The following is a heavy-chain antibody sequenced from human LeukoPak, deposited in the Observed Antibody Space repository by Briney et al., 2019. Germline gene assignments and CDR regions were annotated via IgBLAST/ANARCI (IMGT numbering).Heavy chain of an antibody. Sequence: SETLSLTCTVSGDSMRRYYGSWLRQPRGKGLEWLGYIYSSGRPNYNPSLKSRVTISMDTPKNQFSLKLSSVTAADTAVYYCARHRNSGYHSYGMDVWGQGTTVAVSS. CDR3: ARHRNSGYHSYGMDV. CDR2: IYSSGRP. V-gene: IGHV4-59*08. CDR1: GDSMRRYY. J-gene: IGHJ6*02. D-gene: IGHD5-12*01.